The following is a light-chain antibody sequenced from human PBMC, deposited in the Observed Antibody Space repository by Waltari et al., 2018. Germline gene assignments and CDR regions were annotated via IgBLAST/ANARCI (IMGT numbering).Light chain of an antibody. CDR3: QNYNSVPLFT. J-gene: IGKJ3*01. CDR2: AAS. V-gene: IGKV1-27*01. Sequence: DIQMTQSPSSLSASVGDRVTITCRASQYINNYLAWYQQKPGQIPKLLIYAASTLQSGVPSRFSGSGSGTDFTITISSLQPEDVSTYYCQNYNSVPLFTFGPGTKVDI. CDR1: QYINNY.